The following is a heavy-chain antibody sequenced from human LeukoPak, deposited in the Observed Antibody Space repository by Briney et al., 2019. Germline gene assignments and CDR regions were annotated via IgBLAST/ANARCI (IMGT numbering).Heavy chain of an antibody. CDR1: GFTFSSYW. D-gene: IGHD3-10*01. J-gene: IGHJ5*01. V-gene: IGHV3-74*01. Sequence: PGGSLRLSCAASGFTFSSYWMHWVRQAPGKGLVCVAHIKADGSRTSYADSVKGRFTISRDNAKNTLYLQMNSLRAEDTAVYYCAREGYYGSAALYSWGHGTLVTVSS. CDR3: AREGYYGSAALYS. CDR2: IKADGSRT.